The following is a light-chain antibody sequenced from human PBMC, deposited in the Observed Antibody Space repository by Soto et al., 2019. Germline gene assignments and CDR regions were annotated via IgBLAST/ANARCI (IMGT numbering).Light chain of an antibody. CDR3: QQSYTIPFT. CDR1: QSIGGY. CDR2: NAA. V-gene: IGKV1-39*01. Sequence: DIQMTQSPSSLSASVGDRVTIACRASQSIGGYLNWYQQKPGKAPKLLIFNAASLQSGVPSRFSGSGSGTDFTLTISSLQPEDFATYYCQQSYTIPFTFGGGTKVE. J-gene: IGKJ4*01.